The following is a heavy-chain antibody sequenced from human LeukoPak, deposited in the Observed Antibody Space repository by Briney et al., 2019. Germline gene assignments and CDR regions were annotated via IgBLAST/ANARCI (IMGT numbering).Heavy chain of an antibody. CDR2: ISAYNGNT. Sequence: ASVKVSCKASGYTFTSYGISWVRQAPGQGLEWMGWISAYNGNTNYAQKLQGRVIMTEDTSTDTAYMELSSLRFEDTALYYCATDMVGYCSGGGCYSEAYWGQGTLVSVSS. J-gene: IGHJ4*02. CDR1: GYTFTSYG. V-gene: IGHV1-18*01. CDR3: ATDMVGYCSGGGCYSEAY. D-gene: IGHD2-15*01.